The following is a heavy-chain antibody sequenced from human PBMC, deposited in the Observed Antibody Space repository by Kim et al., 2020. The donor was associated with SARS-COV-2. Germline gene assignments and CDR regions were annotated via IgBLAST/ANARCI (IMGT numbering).Heavy chain of an antibody. Sequence: GGSLRLSCATSGFTFSNYAMYWVRQAPGKGLEWVSGISSNSATTGYADSVKGRFIISRDNAKRTLYLQMNSLRTEDTAVYYCAKDGGWGVLYSW. J-gene: IGHJ5*01. CDR1: GFTFSNYA. D-gene: IGHD6-19*01. V-gene: IGHV3-23*01. CDR3: AKDGGWGVLYS. CDR2: ISSNSATT.